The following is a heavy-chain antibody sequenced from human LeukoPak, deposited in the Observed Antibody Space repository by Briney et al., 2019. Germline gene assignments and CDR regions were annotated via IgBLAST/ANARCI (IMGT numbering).Heavy chain of an antibody. V-gene: IGHV1-8*01. J-gene: IGHJ4*02. CDR3: ARSMEQWLVRGTQTFFDY. D-gene: IGHD6-19*01. Sequence: EASVKVSCKASGFTFTSHDYNWVRQATGQGLEWMGWMNPNSGNTGYAQKFQGRVTMTRDTSITTVYMELSSLTSEDTAVYYCARSMEQWLVRGTQTFFDYWGQGTLVTVSS. CDR1: GFTFTSHD. CDR2: MNPNSGNT.